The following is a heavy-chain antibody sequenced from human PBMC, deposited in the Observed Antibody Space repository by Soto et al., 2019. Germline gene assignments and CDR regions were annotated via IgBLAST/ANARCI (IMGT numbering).Heavy chain of an antibody. D-gene: IGHD3-10*01. V-gene: IGHV4-39*01. CDR1: DGSISSTTYY. Sequence: QLQLQESGPGLVKPSETLSLTCTVSDGSISSTTYYWGWIRQPPGKGLEWIGSFSYSGSTYYNPSLKHRVTISVDTSKKQLSLELGSVTAADTAVYFCARHFAGYYYDYYYCGMDVWGQGTTVTVSS. CDR2: FSYSGST. J-gene: IGHJ6*02. CDR3: ARHFAGYYYDYYYCGMDV.